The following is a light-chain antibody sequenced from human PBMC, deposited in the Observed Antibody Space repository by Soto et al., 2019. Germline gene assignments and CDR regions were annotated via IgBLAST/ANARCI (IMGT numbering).Light chain of an antibody. Sequence: QSVLTQPPSASGTPGQTVTISCSGRFSNIGSNFIYWYQQLPGTAPKLLIYRNNERPSGVPDRFSASKSGTSASLAISGLRSEDEADYHCAAWDDGLSGVVFGGGTKLTVL. CDR1: FSNIGSNF. V-gene: IGLV1-47*01. CDR3: AAWDDGLSGVV. CDR2: RNN. J-gene: IGLJ3*02.